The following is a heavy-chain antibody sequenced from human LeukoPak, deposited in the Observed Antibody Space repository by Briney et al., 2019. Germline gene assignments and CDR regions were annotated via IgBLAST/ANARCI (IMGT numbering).Heavy chain of an antibody. CDR2: IDTAGNT. CDR1: GFTFSTYD. V-gene: IGHV3-13*04. Sequence: GGSLRLSCAASGFTFSTYDMHWVRQATGKGLEWVSAIDTAGNTFYPGSVKGRFTISRENAKDSLYLQMNSLRAEDTAVYYCARPYYDYGDGMDVWGQGTTVTVSS. D-gene: IGHD3-22*01. CDR3: ARPYYDYGDGMDV. J-gene: IGHJ6*02.